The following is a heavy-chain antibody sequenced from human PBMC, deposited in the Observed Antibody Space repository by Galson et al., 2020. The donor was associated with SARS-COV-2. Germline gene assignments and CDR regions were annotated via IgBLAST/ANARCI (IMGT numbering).Heavy chain of an antibody. CDR3: ARGRNPRDDGALLWIYRIASTGVFDY. D-gene: IGHD6-13*01. CDR1: SGTFSGYY. CDR2: INNSRTT. Sequence: PSETLSLTCAVYSGTFSGYYWNWIRQPPGKGLEWIGEINNSRTTNYNASLRSRVTISVDTSKSQFSLRLTSVTAADTAVYYCARGRNPRDDGALLWIYRIASTGVFDYWGLGTLVTVSS. V-gene: IGHV4-34*01. J-gene: IGHJ4*02.